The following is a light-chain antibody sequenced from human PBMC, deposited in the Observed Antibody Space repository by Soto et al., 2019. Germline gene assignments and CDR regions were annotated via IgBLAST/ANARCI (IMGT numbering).Light chain of an antibody. V-gene: IGKV3-20*01. Sequence: EIVLTQSPGTLSLSPGERATLSCRASQSVSSSYLAWYQQKPGQAPRLLIYGASSRATGIPDRFSGSGSGTDFSLTISRLEPEDFAVYYCQPYCSSLTWTFGQGTKVEIK. J-gene: IGKJ1*01. CDR1: QSVSSSY. CDR2: GAS. CDR3: QPYCSSLTWT.